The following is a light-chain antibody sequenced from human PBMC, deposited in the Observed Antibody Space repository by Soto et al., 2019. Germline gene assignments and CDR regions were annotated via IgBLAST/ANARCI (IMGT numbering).Light chain of an antibody. CDR3: QQYNSYPYT. CDR2: YAS. J-gene: IGKJ2*01. V-gene: IGKV1-5*03. CDR1: QSISNF. Sequence: DILMTQSPSALSASVGDRVTITCRASQSISNFLAWYQQKPGKAPHLLIYYASNLQSGVPSRFGGSGSGTEFSLTISTLQPDDFATSYCQQYNSYPYTFGQGTKLEIK.